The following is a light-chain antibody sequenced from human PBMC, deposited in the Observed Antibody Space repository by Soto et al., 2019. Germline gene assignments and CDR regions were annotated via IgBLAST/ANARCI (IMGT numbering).Light chain of an antibody. J-gene: IGLJ1*01. CDR2: EVS. Sequence: QSVLTQPASVSGSPGQSITISCTGTSSDIGIYDYVSWYQRHPGRAPQLMIYEVSNRPSGVSRRFTGSKSGNTASLTISGLQAEDDADYFCSSYTNVKTLVFGGGTKV. CDR1: SSDIGIYDY. CDR3: SSYTNVKTLV. V-gene: IGLV2-14*01.